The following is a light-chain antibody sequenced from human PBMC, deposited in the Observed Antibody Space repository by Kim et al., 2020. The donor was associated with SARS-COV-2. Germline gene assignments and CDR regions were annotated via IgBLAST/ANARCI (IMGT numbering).Light chain of an antibody. J-gene: IGLJ3*02. CDR3: QSYDSSLSGSV. V-gene: IGLV1-40*01. Sequence: QSVLTQPPSVSGAPGQRVTISCTGSSSNIGAGYDVHWYQQLPGTAPKLLIYGNNNRPSGVPDRFSGSKSGTSASLAITGLLAEDEADYYCQSYDSSLSGSVFGGGTKLTVL. CDR2: GNN. CDR1: SSNIGAGYD.